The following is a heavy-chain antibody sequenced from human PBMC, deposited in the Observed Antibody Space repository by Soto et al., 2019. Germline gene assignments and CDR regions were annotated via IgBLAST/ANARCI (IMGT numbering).Heavy chain of an antibody. CDR2: IYYSGST. CDR1: GGSISSYY. CDR3: AKDEAYGSGSSEFDY. D-gene: IGHD3-10*01. J-gene: IGHJ4*02. V-gene: IGHV4-59*12. Sequence: SETLSLTCTVSGGSISSYYWSWIRQPPGKGLEWIGYIYYSGSTNYNPSLKSRVTISVDTSKNQFSLKLSSVTAEDTAVYYCAKDEAYGSGSSEFDYWGQGTLVTVSS.